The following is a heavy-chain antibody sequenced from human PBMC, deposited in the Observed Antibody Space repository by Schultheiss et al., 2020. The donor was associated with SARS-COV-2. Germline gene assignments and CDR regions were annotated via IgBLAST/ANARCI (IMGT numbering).Heavy chain of an antibody. V-gene: IGHV4-59*10. CDR2: IYTSGST. Sequence: SETLSLTCAVYGGSFSGYYWSWIRQPAGKGLEWIGRIYTSGSTNYNPSLKSRVTISVDTSKNQFSLKLSSVTAADTAVYYCARVVYYDFWSGQEFDYWGQGTLVTVSS. D-gene: IGHD3-3*01. CDR1: GGSFSGYY. CDR3: ARVVYYDFWSGQEFDY. J-gene: IGHJ4*02.